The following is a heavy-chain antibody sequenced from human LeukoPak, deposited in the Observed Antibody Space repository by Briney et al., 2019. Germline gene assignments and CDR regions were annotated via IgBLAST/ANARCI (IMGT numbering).Heavy chain of an antibody. CDR3: ARVISGSSWYKYDY. V-gene: IGHV1-2*02. J-gene: IGHJ4*02. Sequence: ASVKVSCKASGYTFTGYYMHWVRQAPGQGLEWMGWINPNSGGTNYAQKFQGRVTMTRDTSISTAYMELSRLRSDDTAVYYCARVISGSSWYKYDYWGQGTLVTVSS. CDR2: INPNSGGT. CDR1: GYTFTGYY. D-gene: IGHD6-13*01.